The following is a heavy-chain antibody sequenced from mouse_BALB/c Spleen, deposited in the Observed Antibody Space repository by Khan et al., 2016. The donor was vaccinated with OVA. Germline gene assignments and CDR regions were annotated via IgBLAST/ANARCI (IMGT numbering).Heavy chain of an antibody. CDR3: ARDGSTSWFGY. D-gene: IGHD1-1*01. Sequence: EVQLQESGPELMKPGASVQISCKASGYSFTTYYIHWVKQSHGKTLEWIGYIDPFNGGSTYNQNFNGKATLTVDTSSSTAYMHLSSLTSEDAAVYYGARDGSTSWFGYWGQGTLVTVSA. CDR2: IDPFNGGS. CDR1: GYSFTTYY. V-gene: IGHV1S135*01. J-gene: IGHJ3*02.